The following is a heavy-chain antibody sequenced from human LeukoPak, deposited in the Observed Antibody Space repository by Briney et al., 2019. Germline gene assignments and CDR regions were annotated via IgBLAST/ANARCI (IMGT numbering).Heavy chain of an antibody. D-gene: IGHD6-19*01. V-gene: IGHV3-53*01. Sequence: PGGSLRLSCAASGFTFSSYAMSWVRQAPGKGLEWVSVIYSGGSTYYADSVKGRFTISRDNSKNTLYLQMNSLRAEDTAMYYCARGGSSGRWYFDLWGRGTLVTVSS. J-gene: IGHJ2*01. CDR2: IYSGGST. CDR3: ARGGSSGRWYFDL. CDR1: GFTFSSYA.